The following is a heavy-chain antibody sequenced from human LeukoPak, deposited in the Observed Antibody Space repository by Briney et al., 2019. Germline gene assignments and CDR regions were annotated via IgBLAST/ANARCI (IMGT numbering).Heavy chain of an antibody. V-gene: IGHV3-23*01. CDR2: ISAGGGST. J-gene: IGHJ4*02. CDR3: AKDRDYVWGSYRPVVLVVDH. CDR1: GLTFSDYS. Sequence: AGSLRLSCAASGLTFSDYSMTWVRQAPGKGLFWVSGISAGGGSTYYADSVKGRFTISRDNSRNTLYLQMNSLRAEDTAVYSCAKDRDYVWGSYRPVVLVVDHWGQGTLVTVSS. D-gene: IGHD3-16*02.